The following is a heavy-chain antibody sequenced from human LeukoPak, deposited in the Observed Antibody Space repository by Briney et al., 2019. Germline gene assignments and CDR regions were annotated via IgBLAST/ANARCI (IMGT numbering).Heavy chain of an antibody. CDR3: ARGQGYFDWLLYSQDY. CDR2: INPNSGGT. J-gene: IGHJ4*02. CDR1: GYTFTGYY. D-gene: IGHD3-9*01. Sequence: GASVKVSCKASGYTFTGYYMRWVRQAPGQGLEWMGWINPNSGGTNYAQTFQGRVTMTRDTSINTAYMELSRLRSDDTAVYYCARGQGYFDWLLYSQDYWGQGTLVTVSS. V-gene: IGHV1-2*02.